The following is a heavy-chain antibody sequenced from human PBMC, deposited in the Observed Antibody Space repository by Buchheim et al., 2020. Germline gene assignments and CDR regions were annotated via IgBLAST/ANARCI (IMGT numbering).Heavy chain of an antibody. J-gene: IGHJ3*01. V-gene: IGHV1-2*06. CDR1: GYTFTGYY. CDR2: INPQTGTP. CDR3: ASPYTSGWRDACDL. Sequence: QVQMVQSGADMKKPGASVKVSCKASGYTFTGYYIHWVRQAPGQGLEWMGRINPQTGTPDYAQNFQGRVTMTRDTSISTAYMELTRLRSDDTAVYFCASPYTSGWRDACDLWGQGT. D-gene: IGHD6-19*01.